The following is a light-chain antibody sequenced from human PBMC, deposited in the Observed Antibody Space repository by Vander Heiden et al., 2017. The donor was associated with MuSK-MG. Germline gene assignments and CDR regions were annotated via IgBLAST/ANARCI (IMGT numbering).Light chain of an antibody. CDR2: CYS. V-gene: IGLV1-40*01. CDR3: YSSHTSLSDQWV. CDR1: SSNIGAGYD. Sequence: QSVLQQPPSLSGARGQRVTISCTGSSSNIGAGYDVHWYQQLPGTAPQLLIVCYSSRRSGVPDRFSCSTSCASASPVTTARQAEDDADEYYYSSHTSLSDQWVFGGGTKLTVL. J-gene: IGLJ2*01.